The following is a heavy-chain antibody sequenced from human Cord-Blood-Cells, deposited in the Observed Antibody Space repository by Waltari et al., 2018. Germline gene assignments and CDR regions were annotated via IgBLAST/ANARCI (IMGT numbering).Heavy chain of an antibody. D-gene: IGHD4-17*01. CDR1: GFSLRHARMR. J-gene: IGHJ5*02. CDR2: IFSHDEK. CDR3: ARIRDDYGDYWFDP. Sequence: QVTLQESGPVLVKPTETLTLTCTVSGFSLRHARMRVSWSRQPPGKALEWLAHIFSHDEKSYSTSLKSRLTISKDTSKSQVVLTMTNMDPVDTATYYCARIRDDYGDYWFDPWGQGTLVTVSS. V-gene: IGHV2-26*01.